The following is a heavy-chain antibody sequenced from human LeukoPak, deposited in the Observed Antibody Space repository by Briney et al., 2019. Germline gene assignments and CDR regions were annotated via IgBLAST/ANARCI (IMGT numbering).Heavy chain of an antibody. CDR3: AKDYDYGDYYFDY. CDR1: GFTFSSYG. D-gene: IGHD4-17*01. J-gene: IGHJ4*02. Sequence: GGSLRLSCAASGFTFSSYGMHWVRQAPGKGLERVAVIWYDGSNKYYADSVKGRFTISRDNSKNTLYLQMNSLRAEDTAVYYCAKDYDYGDYYFDYWGQGTLVTVSS. CDR2: IWYDGSNK. V-gene: IGHV3-33*06.